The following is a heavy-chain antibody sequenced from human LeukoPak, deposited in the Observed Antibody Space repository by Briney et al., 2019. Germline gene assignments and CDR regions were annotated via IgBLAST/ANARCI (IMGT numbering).Heavy chain of an antibody. CDR3: AKSGGYGLIDY. J-gene: IGHJ4*02. CDR2: IYTSGST. Sequence: SETLSLTCTVSGGSISSYYWSWIRQPAGKGLEWIGRIYTSGSTNYNPSLKSRVTISVDTSKNQFSLRLNSVTAADTAMYYCAKSGGYGLIDYWGQGTLVTVSS. D-gene: IGHD1-26*01. V-gene: IGHV4-4*07. CDR1: GGSISSYY.